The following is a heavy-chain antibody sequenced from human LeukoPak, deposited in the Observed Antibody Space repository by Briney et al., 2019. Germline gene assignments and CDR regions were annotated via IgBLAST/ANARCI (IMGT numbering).Heavy chain of an antibody. CDR2: IYWHDDK. D-gene: IGHD1-7*01. J-gene: IGHJ5*01. Sequence: SGPTLVNPTQTRTLTCTFSGFSLITSRAGEGLIRQPPGKALEWLALIYWHDDKRYSPSLKSRFTITKDTSKTKLVLTTTNMDPVDKATYYCAHPKPPSPSNWNYEWWWFDSWGQGTLVTVSS. CDR1: GFSLITSRAG. V-gene: IGHV2-5*01. CDR3: AHPKPPSPSNWNYEWWWFDS.